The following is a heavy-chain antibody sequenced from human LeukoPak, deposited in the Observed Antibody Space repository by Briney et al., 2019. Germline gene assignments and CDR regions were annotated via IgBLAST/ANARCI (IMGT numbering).Heavy chain of an antibody. CDR2: IYMSGST. D-gene: IGHD7-27*01. Sequence: PSETLSLTCTVSGGSIRSGTDYWSWIRQPAGKGLEWIGRIYMSGSTDYNPSFKSRVTMSVDTSKNQVSLKLRSVTAADTAVYYCARVVWGGDFHYSLDVWGKGTTVIVSS. J-gene: IGHJ6*03. CDR3: ARVVWGGDFHYSLDV. V-gene: IGHV4-61*02. CDR1: GGSIRSGTDY.